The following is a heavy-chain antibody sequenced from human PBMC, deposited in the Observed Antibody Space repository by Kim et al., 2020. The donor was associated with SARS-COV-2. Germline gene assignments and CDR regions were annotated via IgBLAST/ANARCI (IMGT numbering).Heavy chain of an antibody. CDR1: GGSLIGYY. D-gene: IGHD3-22*01. CDR3: ARAIDSCGFQY. J-gene: IGHJ1*01. V-gene: IGHV4-34*01. CDR2: VTHGGST. Sequence: SETLSLTCAVSGGSLIGYYSKWIRQSPGKGLEWIGEVTHGGSTNYSPSLKDRVIISADMSKRQLSLKLASVTAADTAVYFCARAIDSCGFQYWGQGTPVTVSS.